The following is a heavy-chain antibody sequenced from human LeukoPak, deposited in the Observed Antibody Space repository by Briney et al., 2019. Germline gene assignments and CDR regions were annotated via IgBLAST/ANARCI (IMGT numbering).Heavy chain of an antibody. V-gene: IGHV1-46*01. J-gene: IGHJ1*01. CDR3: ARDCGGDCYSRYFQH. Sequence: ASVKVSCKASGYTFTSYYMHWVRQAPGQGLEWMGIINSSGGSTSYAQKFQGRVTMTRDTSTSTVYMELSSLRSEDTAVYYCARDCGGDCYSRYFQHWGQGTLVTVSS. CDR2: INSSGGST. D-gene: IGHD2-21*02. CDR1: GYTFTSYY.